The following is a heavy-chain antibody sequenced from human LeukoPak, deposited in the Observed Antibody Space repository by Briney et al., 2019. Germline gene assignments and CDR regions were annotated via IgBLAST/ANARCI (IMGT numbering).Heavy chain of an antibody. CDR3: ARGLSAAAGTRAPFDP. Sequence: SETLSLTCTVSGGSISSYYWSWIRQPPGKGLEWIGYIYYSGSTYYNPSLKSRVTISVDTSKNQFSLKLSSVAAADTAVYYCARGLSAAAGTRAPFDPWGQGTLVTVSS. CDR1: GGSISSYY. D-gene: IGHD6-13*01. V-gene: IGHV4-59*12. J-gene: IGHJ5*02. CDR2: IYYSGST.